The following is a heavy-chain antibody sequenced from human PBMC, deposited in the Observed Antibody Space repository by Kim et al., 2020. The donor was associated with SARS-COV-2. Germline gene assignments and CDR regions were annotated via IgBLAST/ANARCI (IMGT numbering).Heavy chain of an antibody. CDR1: GYTFTGYY. CDR3: ARWASYDSSGYYNWFDP. V-gene: IGHV1-2*06. D-gene: IGHD3-22*01. J-gene: IGHJ5*02. Sequence: ASVKVSCKASGYTFTGYYMHWVRQAPGQGLEWMGRINPNSGGTNYAQKFQGRVTMTRDTSISTAYMELSRLRSDDTAVYYCARWASYDSSGYYNWFDPWGQGTLVTVSS. CDR2: INPNSGGT.